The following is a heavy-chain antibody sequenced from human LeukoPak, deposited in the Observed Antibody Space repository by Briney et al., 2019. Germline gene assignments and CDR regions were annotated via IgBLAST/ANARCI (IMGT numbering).Heavy chain of an antibody. CDR2: IKSKTNGGTT. D-gene: IGHD1-1*01. J-gene: IGHJ4*02. Sequence: GGSLRLSCAASGFIFSSAWMNWVRQTPGKGLEGVGLIKSKTNGGTTDYTAPVKGRFTISRDDSKNALYLQMNSLKTEDTAVYYCVSEKTGSFDYWGQGTLVTVSS. CDR3: VSEKTGSFDY. CDR1: GFIFSSAW. V-gene: IGHV3-15*01.